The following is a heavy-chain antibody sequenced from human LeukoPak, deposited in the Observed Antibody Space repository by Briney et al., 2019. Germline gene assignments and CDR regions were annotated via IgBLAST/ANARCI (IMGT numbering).Heavy chain of an antibody. CDR2: IYHSGST. CDR3: ARASSPRGEQRYYFDY. CDR1: GGSISSGGYY. Sequence: SQTLSLTCTVSGGSISSGGYYWSWIRQPPGKGLEWIGYIYHSGSTYYNPSLKSRVTISVDRSKNQFSLKLSSVTAADTAVYYCARASSPRGEQRYYFDYWGQGTLVTVSS. D-gene: IGHD3-16*01. J-gene: IGHJ4*02. V-gene: IGHV4-30-2*01.